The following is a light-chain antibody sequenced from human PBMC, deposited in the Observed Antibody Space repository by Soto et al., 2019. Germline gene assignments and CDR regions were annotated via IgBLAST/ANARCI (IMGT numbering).Light chain of an antibody. Sequence: QAVVTQSSSASASLGSSVKLTCTLSSGHSGYIIAWHQQQPGKAPRYLMKLEGSGSYNKGSGVPDRFSGSSSGADRYLTISNLQSEDEAGYYCETWDSNTQGVFGGGTKVTVL. V-gene: IGLV4-60*03. CDR1: SGHSGYI. CDR3: ETWDSNTQGV. J-gene: IGLJ2*01. CDR2: LEGSGSY.